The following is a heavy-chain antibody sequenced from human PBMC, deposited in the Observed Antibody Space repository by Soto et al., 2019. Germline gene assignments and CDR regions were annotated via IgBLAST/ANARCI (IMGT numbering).Heavy chain of an antibody. V-gene: IGHV3-48*02. D-gene: IGHD6-19*01. J-gene: IGHJ4*02. CDR1: GFTLSSYS. CDR3: ARETGLRSSGWSYYFDF. CDR2: LSGSGGTI. Sequence: EVQLVESGGGLVQPGGSLRLSCAASGFTLSSYSMHWDRQAPGRGLEWVSYLSGSGGTIYYADSVKGLFTISRDNAKNSLSVQMNSLRDEDTAVYFCARETGLRSSGWSYYFDFWGQSTVVTVSS.